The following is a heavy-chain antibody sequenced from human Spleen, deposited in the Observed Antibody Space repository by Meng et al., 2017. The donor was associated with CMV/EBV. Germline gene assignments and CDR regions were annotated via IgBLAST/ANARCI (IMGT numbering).Heavy chain of an antibody. CDR1: GYTFTGYY. Sequence: ASVKVSCKASGYTFTGYYMHWVRQAPGQGLEWMGWINPNSGGTNYAQKFQGRVTMTRDTSISTAYMELRSLRSDDTAVYYCARDNAAYSSGWPPDYWGQGTLVTVSS. D-gene: IGHD6-19*01. J-gene: IGHJ4*02. CDR3: ARDNAAYSSGWPPDY. V-gene: IGHV1-2*02. CDR2: INPNSGGT.